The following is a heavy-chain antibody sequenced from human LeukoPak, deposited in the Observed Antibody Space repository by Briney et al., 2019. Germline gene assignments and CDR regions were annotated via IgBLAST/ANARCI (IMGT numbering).Heavy chain of an antibody. CDR1: GFTISSNY. V-gene: IGHV3-53*01. Sequence: GGSLRLSCAASGFTISSNYMNWVRQAPGKGLEWVSVIYGGGNIYYADSVKGRFTISRDNSKNTLYLQMNSLRAEDTAVYYCARGAGYNYPYYFDYWGQGTLVTVSS. D-gene: IGHD5-24*01. CDR2: IYGGGNI. CDR3: ARGAGYNYPYYFDY. J-gene: IGHJ4*02.